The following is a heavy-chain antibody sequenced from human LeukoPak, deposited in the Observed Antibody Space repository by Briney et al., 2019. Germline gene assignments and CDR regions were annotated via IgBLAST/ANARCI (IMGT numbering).Heavy chain of an antibody. D-gene: IGHD3-22*01. Sequence: GGSLRLSCAASGFTFSSYWMTWVRQAPGKGLEWVANIKQDGSEKYYVDSVKGRFTISRDNAKNSLYLQMNSLRAEDTAVYYCASWWDSSGYYYDPAEYFQHWGQGTLVTVSS. J-gene: IGHJ1*01. CDR2: IKQDGSEK. V-gene: IGHV3-7*01. CDR3: ASWWDSSGYYYDPAEYFQH. CDR1: GFTFSSYW.